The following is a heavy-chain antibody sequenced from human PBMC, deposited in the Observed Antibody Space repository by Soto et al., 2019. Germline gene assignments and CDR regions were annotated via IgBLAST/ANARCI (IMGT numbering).Heavy chain of an antibody. CDR2: IVVGSGNT. Sequence: SVKVSCKASGFTFTSSVVQWVRQARGQRLEWIGWIVVGSGNTNYAQKFQERVTITRDMSTSTAYMELSSLRSEDTAVYYCAAVSTTKKIPWGQGTLVTVSS. CDR1: GFTFTSSV. D-gene: IGHD1-26*01. V-gene: IGHV1-58*01. J-gene: IGHJ5*02. CDR3: AAVSTTKKIP.